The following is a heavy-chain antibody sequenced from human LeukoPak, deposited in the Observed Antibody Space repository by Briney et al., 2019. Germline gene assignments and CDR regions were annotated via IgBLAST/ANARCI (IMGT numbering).Heavy chain of an antibody. CDR2: IDKSGRT. J-gene: IGHJ4*02. CDR1: GGSISSYY. D-gene: IGHD2-2*01. V-gene: IGHV4-4*07. CDR3: ARWLPPATIDY. Sequence: SETLSLTCTVSGGSISSYYWSWIRQPAGKGLEWIGRIDKSGRTNYNPTLKSRVTMSVDTSKNQFSLKLNSMTAADTAVYYCARWLPPATIDYWGQGTLVTVSS.